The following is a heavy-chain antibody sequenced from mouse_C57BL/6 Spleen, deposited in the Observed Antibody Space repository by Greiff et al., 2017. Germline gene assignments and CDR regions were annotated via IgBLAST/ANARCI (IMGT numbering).Heavy chain of an antibody. D-gene: IGHD1-1*01. CDR2: IYPGSGST. CDR3: ASGGYGSSYEGY. V-gene: IGHV1-55*01. J-gene: IGHJ2*01. Sequence: VQLQQPGAELVKPGASVKMSCKASGYTFTSYWITWVKQRPGQGLEWIGDIYPGSGSTNYNEKFKSKATLTVDTSSSTAYMQLSSLTSEDSAVYYCASGGYGSSYEGYWGQGTTLTVSS. CDR1: GYTFTSYW.